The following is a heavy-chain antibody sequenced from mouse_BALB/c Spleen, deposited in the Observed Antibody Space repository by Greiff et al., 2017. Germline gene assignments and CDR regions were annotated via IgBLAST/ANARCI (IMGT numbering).Heavy chain of an antibody. CDR2: INPSTGYT. CDR1: GYTFTSYL. CDR3: ARSSYGNSDY. Sequence: VQLQQSGAELAKPGASVQMSCKASGYTFTSYLMHWVKQRPGQGLEWIGYINPSTGYTEYNQKFKDKATLTADKSSSTAYMQLSSLTSEDSAVYYCARSSYGNSDYWGQGTTLTVSS. V-gene: IGHV1-4*01. J-gene: IGHJ2*01. D-gene: IGHD2-10*02.